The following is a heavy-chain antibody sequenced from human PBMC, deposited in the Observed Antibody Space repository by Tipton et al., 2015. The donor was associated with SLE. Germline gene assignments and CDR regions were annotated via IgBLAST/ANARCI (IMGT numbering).Heavy chain of an antibody. V-gene: IGHV3-49*04. CDR1: GFTFGDYA. D-gene: IGHD6-13*01. CDR3: IRYYSSSWTSLGY. J-gene: IGHJ4*02. Sequence: SLRLSCIGSGFTFGDYAMNWVRQDPGKGLEWVGFIRSKAFGATTEYAASVKGRFTISRDDSKSVAYLQMNSLKTEDTAVYYCIRYYSSSWTSLGYWGQGTLVTVSS. CDR2: IRSKAFGATT.